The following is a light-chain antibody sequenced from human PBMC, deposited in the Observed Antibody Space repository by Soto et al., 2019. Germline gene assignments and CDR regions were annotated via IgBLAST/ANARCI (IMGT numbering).Light chain of an antibody. V-gene: IGLV2-14*01. CDR3: SSYTSSSLVV. CDR1: TSDVGGYNY. CDR2: ELS. J-gene: IGLJ2*01. Sequence: QSALTQPASVSGSPGQSITISCTGTTSDVGGYNYVSWYQQHPGKAPKLMIYELSNRSAGVSDRFSGSRSGNPASLTISGLQPDDEADYYCSSYTSSSLVVFGGGTKLTVL.